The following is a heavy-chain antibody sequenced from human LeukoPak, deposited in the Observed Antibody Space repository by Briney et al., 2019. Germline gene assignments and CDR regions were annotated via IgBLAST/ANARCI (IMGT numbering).Heavy chain of an antibody. J-gene: IGHJ5*02. CDR3: ARGAGYYDSRESWFDP. V-gene: IGHV1-46*01. Sequence: GASVKVSCKASGYTFTSYYMHWVRQAPGQGLEWMGIIHPSGGSTSYAQKFQGRVTMTRDTSTSTVYMELSSLRSEDTAVYYCARGAGYYDSRESWFDPWGQGTLVTVSS. CDR2: IHPSGGST. CDR1: GYTFTSYY. D-gene: IGHD3-22*01.